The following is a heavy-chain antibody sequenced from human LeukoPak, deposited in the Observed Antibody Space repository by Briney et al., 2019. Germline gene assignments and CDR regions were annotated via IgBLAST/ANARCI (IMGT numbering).Heavy chain of an antibody. J-gene: IGHJ4*02. CDR2: ISTSSSYI. D-gene: IGHD3-22*01. CDR1: GFTFSSYS. V-gene: IGHV3-21*01. Sequence: GGSLRLSCAASGFTFSSYSMNWVRQAPGKGLEWVSSISTSSSYIYYSDSLKGRFTISRDNAKNSLYLQMNSLRAEDTAVYYCARLMGSGYYVFDYWGQGTLVTVSS. CDR3: ARLMGSGYYVFDY.